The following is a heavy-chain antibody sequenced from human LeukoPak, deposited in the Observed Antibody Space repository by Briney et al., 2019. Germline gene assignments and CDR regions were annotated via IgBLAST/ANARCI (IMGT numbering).Heavy chain of an antibody. D-gene: IGHD3-9*01. J-gene: IGHJ6*02. Sequence: GSLRLSCAASGFTFSSYSMNWVRRAPGKGLEWVSYISSSSSTIYYADSVKGRFTISRDNAKNSLYLQMNSLRAEDTAVYYCARDLRLRYFVGDVWGQGTTVTVSS. V-gene: IGHV3-48*01. CDR3: ARDLRLRYFVGDV. CDR1: GFTFSSYS. CDR2: ISSSSSTI.